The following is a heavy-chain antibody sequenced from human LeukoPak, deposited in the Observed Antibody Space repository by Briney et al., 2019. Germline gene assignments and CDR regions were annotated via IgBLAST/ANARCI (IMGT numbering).Heavy chain of an antibody. J-gene: IGHJ4*02. Sequence: GGSLRLSCAASGFTVSSNYMSWVRQAPGKGLEWVSVIYSGGSTYYADSVKGRFTISRDNSKNTLYLQMNSLRAEDTAVYYCARGMIVVEHNVDYWGQGTLVTVSS. CDR1: GFTVSSNY. D-gene: IGHD3-22*01. V-gene: IGHV3-53*01. CDR3: ARGMIVVEHNVDY. CDR2: IYSGGST.